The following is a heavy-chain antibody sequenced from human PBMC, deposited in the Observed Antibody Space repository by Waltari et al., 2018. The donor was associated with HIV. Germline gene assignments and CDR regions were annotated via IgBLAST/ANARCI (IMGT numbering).Heavy chain of an antibody. CDR1: RFNFNYFW. V-gene: IGHV5-51*01. CDR3: ARYHVSPDDYGGNPRIFDYFDL. Sequence: EVQLVQSGAEVKKPGESLKITCAASRFNFNYFWLGWVSQMPRHALEYLGMMYPSDSDTRYSPSFQGHVVISVDKSIDTAYLHWNSLEASDAAMYFCARYHVSPDDYGGNPRIFDYFDLWGQGTQVTVS. D-gene: IGHD4-17*01. CDR2: MYPSDSDT. J-gene: IGHJ4*02.